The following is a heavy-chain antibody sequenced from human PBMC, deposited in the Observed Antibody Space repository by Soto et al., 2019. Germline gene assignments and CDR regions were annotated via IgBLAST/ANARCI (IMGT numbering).Heavy chain of an antibody. D-gene: IGHD2-2*01. CDR3: AKLAKEYQLPNYYYYYGMDV. V-gene: IGHV3-23*01. Sequence: EVQLLESGGGLVQPGGSLRLSCAASGFTFSSYAMSWVRQAPGKGLEWVSAISGSGGSTYYADSVKGRFTISRDNSKNTLYLQMNSLRAEDTAVYHCAKLAKEYQLPNYYYYYGMDVWGQGTTVTVSS. CDR2: ISGSGGST. J-gene: IGHJ6*02. CDR1: GFTFSSYA.